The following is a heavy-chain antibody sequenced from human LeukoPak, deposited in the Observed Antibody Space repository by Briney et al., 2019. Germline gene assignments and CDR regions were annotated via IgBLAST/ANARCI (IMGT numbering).Heavy chain of an antibody. CDR3: ARDFPHYYDSSGRPYAIRFDP. Sequence: ASVKVSCKASGYIFTSYGISWVRQAPGQGLEWMGWISAYNGNTNYAQKLQGRVTMTTDTSTSTAYMELSSLRSEDTAVYYCARDFPHYYDSSGRPYAIRFDPWGQGTLVTVSS. D-gene: IGHD3-22*01. J-gene: IGHJ5*02. V-gene: IGHV1-18*01. CDR2: ISAYNGNT. CDR1: GYIFTSYG.